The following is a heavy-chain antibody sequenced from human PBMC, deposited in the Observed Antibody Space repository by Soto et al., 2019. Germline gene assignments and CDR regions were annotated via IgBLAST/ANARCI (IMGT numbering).Heavy chain of an antibody. CDR2: MNPNSGNT. Sequence: ASVKVSCKASGYTFTSYDINWVRQATGQGLEWMGWMNPNSGNTGYAQKFQGRVTMTRDTSISTAYMEPSSLRSEDTAVYYCARARSGGRHDAFDIWGQGTMVTVSS. J-gene: IGHJ3*02. V-gene: IGHV1-8*01. D-gene: IGHD2-15*01. CDR1: GYTFTSYD. CDR3: ARARSGGRHDAFDI.